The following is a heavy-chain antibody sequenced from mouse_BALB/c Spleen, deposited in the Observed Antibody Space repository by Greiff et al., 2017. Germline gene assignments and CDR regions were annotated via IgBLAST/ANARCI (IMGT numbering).Heavy chain of an antibody. Sequence: EVKLQESGAELVKPGASVKLSCTASGFNIKDTYMHWVKQRPEQGLEWIGRIDPANGNTKYDPKFQGKATITADTSSNTAYLQLSSLTSEDTAVYYCARRGLLYYAMDYWGQGTSVTVSS. V-gene: IGHV14-3*02. CDR2: IDPANGNT. D-gene: IGHD2-3*01. J-gene: IGHJ4*01. CDR3: ARRGLLYYAMDY. CDR1: GFNIKDTY.